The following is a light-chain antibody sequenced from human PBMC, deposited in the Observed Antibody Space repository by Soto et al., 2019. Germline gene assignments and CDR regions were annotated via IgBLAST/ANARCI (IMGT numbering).Light chain of an antibody. V-gene: IGKV1-27*01. CDR1: QDIVNY. CDR3: QQYDSAPFT. Sequence: DIQMTQSPSSLSASVGDRVTITCRASQDIVNYLAWYQQKPGKVPKILIYAESTLQSGVPSRFSGSGSGTDFTLTVISLQPEDVATYYCQQYDSAPFTFGPGTKVDIK. CDR2: AES. J-gene: IGKJ3*01.